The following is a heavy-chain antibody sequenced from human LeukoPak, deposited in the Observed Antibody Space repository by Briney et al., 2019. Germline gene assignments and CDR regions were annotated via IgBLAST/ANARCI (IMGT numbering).Heavy chain of an antibody. Sequence: GRSLRLSCAASGFTFDDYAMHWVRQAPGKGLEWVSGISWNSGSIGYADSVKGRFTISRDNAKNSLYLQMNSLRAEDTAVYYCAKSRTMIVVGTIFDYWGQGTLVTVSS. CDR1: GFTFDDYA. J-gene: IGHJ4*02. CDR3: AKSRTMIVVGTIFDY. CDR2: ISWNSGSI. V-gene: IGHV3-9*01. D-gene: IGHD3-22*01.